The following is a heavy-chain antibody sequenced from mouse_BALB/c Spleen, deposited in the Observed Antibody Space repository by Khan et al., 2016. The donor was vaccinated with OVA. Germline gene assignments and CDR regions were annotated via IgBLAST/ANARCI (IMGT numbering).Heavy chain of an antibody. CDR1: GYTFTSYW. CDR2: IAPGSGRT. D-gene: IGHD1-1*01. V-gene: IGHV1S41*01. J-gene: IGHJ4*01. Sequence: DLVGPGASVKLSCKASGYTFTSYWINWVKQRPGQGLEWLGRIAPGSGRTHYNEMFKGKATLTVNPSSSAAYIQISRLSYEDSAGFFCTRENYYGRTCYGMDYWGQGTSVTVSS. CDR3: TRENYYGRTCYGMDY.